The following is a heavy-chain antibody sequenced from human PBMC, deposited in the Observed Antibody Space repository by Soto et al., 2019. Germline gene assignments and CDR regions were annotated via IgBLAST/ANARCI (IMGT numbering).Heavy chain of an antibody. D-gene: IGHD3-10*01. CDR1: GGSISSGGYY. CDR3: AREVRGVYYYGSGSYWATTANYYYYMDV. Sequence: SETLSLTCTVSGGSISSGGYYWSWIRQHPGKGLEWIGYIYYSGSTYYNPSLKSRVTISVDTSKNQFSLKLSSVTAADTAVYYCAREVRGVYYYGSGSYWATTANYYYYMDVWGKGTTVTVSS. CDR2: IYYSGST. V-gene: IGHV4-31*03. J-gene: IGHJ6*03.